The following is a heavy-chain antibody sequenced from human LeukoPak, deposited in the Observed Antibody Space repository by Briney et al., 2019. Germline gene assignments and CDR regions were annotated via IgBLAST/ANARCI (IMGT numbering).Heavy chain of an antibody. CDR2: ISGSGGST. J-gene: IGHJ4*02. V-gene: IGHV3-23*01. Sequence: AGGSLRLSCVASGFTFSSNGMHWVRQAPGKGLEWVSAISGSGGSTYYADSVRGRFTISRDNSKNTLYLQMNSLRAEDTAVYYCAKASAMIVVVSKHFDYWGQGTLVTVSS. CDR3: AKASAMIVVVSKHFDY. D-gene: IGHD3-22*01. CDR1: GFTFSSNG.